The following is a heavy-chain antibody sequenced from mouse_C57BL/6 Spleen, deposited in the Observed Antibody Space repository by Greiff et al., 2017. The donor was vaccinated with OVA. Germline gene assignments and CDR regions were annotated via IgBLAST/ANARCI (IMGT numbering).Heavy chain of an antibody. Sequence: EVKLQESGGGLVKPGGSLKLSCAASGFTFSSYAMSWVRQTPEKRLEWVATISDGGSYTYYPDNVKGRFTISRDNAKNNLYLQMSHLKSEDTAMNYCARRDGYFRGFAYWGQGTLVTVSA. CDR3: ARRDGYFRGFAY. CDR1: GFTFSSYA. D-gene: IGHD2-3*01. CDR2: ISDGGSYT. V-gene: IGHV5-4*03. J-gene: IGHJ3*01.